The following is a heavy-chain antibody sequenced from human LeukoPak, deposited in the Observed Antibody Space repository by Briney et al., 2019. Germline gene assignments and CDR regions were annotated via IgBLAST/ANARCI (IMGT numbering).Heavy chain of an antibody. V-gene: IGHV4-4*07. CDR1: GGSISSYY. CDR2: IYTSGST. Sequence: SETLSLTCTVSGGSISSYYWSWIRQPAGKGLEWLGRIYTSGSTNYNPSLKSRVTMSVDTSKNQFSLKLSSVTAADTAVYYCARERNDYSGLYGMDVWGQGTTVTVSS. D-gene: IGHD4-11*01. CDR3: ARERNDYSGLYGMDV. J-gene: IGHJ6*02.